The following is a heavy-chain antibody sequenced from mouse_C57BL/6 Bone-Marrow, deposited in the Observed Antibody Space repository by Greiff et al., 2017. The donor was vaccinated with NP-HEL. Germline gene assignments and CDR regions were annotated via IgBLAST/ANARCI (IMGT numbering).Heavy chain of an antibody. CDR1: GFSLTSYG. Sequence: VKLMESGPGLVAPSQSLSITCTVSGFSLTSYGVHWVRQPPGKGLEWLVVIWSDGSTTYNSALKSRLSISKDNSKSQVFLKMNSLQTDDTAMYYCARQKSNYSYYAMDYWGQGTSVTVSS. V-gene: IGHV2-6-1*01. D-gene: IGHD2-5*01. CDR3: ARQKSNYSYYAMDY. CDR2: IWSDGST. J-gene: IGHJ4*01.